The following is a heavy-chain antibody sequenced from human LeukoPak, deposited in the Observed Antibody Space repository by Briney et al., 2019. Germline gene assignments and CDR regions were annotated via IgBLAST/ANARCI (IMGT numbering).Heavy chain of an antibody. CDR1: GGTFSSYA. V-gene: IGHV1-69*05. Sequence: ASVKVSCKASGGTFSSYAISWVRQAPGQGLEWMGRIIPIFGTANYAQKLQGRVTMTTDTSTSTAYMELRSLRPDDTAVYYCASLSESVLHYWGQGTLVTVSS. CDR2: IIPIFGTA. CDR3: ASLSESVLHY. J-gene: IGHJ4*02. D-gene: IGHD1-26*01.